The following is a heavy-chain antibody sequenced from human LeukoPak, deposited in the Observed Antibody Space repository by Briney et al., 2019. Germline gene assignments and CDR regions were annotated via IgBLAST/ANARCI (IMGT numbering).Heavy chain of an antibody. Sequence: ASVKVSCKASVYTFTGYYMHWVRQAPGQGLEWMGWINPNSGGTNYAQKFQGRVTMTRDTSISTAYMELSRLRSDDTAVYYCARGTRRDGYNYRAFDIWGQGTMVTVSS. D-gene: IGHD5-24*01. CDR3: ARGTRRDGYNYRAFDI. CDR1: VYTFTGYY. CDR2: INPNSGGT. V-gene: IGHV1-2*02. J-gene: IGHJ3*02.